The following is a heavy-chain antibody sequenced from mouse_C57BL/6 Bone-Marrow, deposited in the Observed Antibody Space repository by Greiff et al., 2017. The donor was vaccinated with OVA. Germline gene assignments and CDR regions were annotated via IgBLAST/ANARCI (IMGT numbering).Heavy chain of an antibody. D-gene: IGHD1-1*01. V-gene: IGHV1-55*01. J-gene: IGHJ1*03. CDR3: AKKYYSSSYWYLDV. CDR2: IYPGSGST. CDR1: GYTFTSYW. Sequence: VQLQQPGAELVKPGASVKMSCKASGYTFTSYWITWVKQRPGQGLEWIGEIYPGSGSTNYNEKFKSKATLTVDTSSSTAYMQLSSLTSEDSAVYYWAKKYYSSSYWYLDVWGTGTTVTVSS.